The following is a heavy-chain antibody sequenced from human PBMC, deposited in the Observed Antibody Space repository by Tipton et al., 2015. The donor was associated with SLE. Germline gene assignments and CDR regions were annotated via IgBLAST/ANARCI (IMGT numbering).Heavy chain of an antibody. CDR3: ARHVLGLCSSTSCQDAFDI. J-gene: IGHJ3*02. CDR2: IYYSGSS. D-gene: IGHD2-2*01. V-gene: IGHV4-39*01. CDR1: GGSISSSSYY. Sequence: TLSLTCTVSGGSISSSSYYWGWIRQPPGKGLEWIGSIYYSGSSNYNPSLKSRVTISVDTSKNQFSQKLSSVTAADTAVYYCARHVLGLCSSTSCQDAFDIWGQGTMVTVSS.